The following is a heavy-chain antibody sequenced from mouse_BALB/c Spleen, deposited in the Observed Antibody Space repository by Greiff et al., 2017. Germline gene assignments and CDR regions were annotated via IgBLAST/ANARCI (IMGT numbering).Heavy chain of an antibody. CDR2: IYPGSGST. CDR3: TRWARATPLAY. J-gene: IGHJ3*01. D-gene: IGHD3-1*01. Sequence: LQQPGSELVRPGASVKLSCKASGYTFTSYWMHWVKQRPGQGLEWIGNIYPGSGSTNYDEKFKSKATLTVDTSSSTAYMQLSSLTSEDSAVYYCTRWARATPLAYWGQGTLVTVSA. V-gene: IGHV1S22*01. CDR1: GYTFTSYW.